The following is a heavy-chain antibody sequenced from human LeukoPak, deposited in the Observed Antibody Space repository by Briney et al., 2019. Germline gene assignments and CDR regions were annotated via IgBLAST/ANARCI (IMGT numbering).Heavy chain of an antibody. CDR2: INHSGST. CDR3: ARGLSGSYYLTYYYYMDV. CDR1: GGSFSGYY. Sequence: SETLSLTCAVYGGSFSGYYWSWIRQPPGKGLEWIGEINHSGSTNYNPSLKSRVTISVDTSKNQFTLKLSSVTAADTAVYYCARGLSGSYYLTYYYYMDVWGKGTTVTVSS. D-gene: IGHD3-10*01. V-gene: IGHV4-34*01. J-gene: IGHJ6*03.